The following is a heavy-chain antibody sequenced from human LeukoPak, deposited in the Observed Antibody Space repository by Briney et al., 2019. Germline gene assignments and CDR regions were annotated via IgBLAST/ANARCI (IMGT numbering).Heavy chain of an antibody. Sequence: SVKVSSKASGRTFSSYAISWVRQAPGQGLEWMGGIIPIFGTANYAQKFQGRVTITTDESTSTAYMELSSLRSEDTAVYYCARDLGRDGHRGLDYWGQGTLVTVSS. CDR2: IIPIFGTA. J-gene: IGHJ4*02. CDR1: GRTFSSYA. V-gene: IGHV1-69*05. D-gene: IGHD5-24*01. CDR3: ARDLGRDGHRGLDY.